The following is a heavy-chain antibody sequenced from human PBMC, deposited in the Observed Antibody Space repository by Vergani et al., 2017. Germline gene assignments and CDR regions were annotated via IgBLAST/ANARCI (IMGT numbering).Heavy chain of an antibody. J-gene: IGHJ4*02. D-gene: IGHD2-21*01. CDR1: GFTFSNYA. V-gene: IGHV3-23*01. Sequence: EVQLLESGGGLVQSGKSLRLSCAASGFTFSNYAMSWVRQAPGKGLEWVSGISGSGGSTYYADSVKGRFTISRDNTKNTLYLQMDSLRADDTAIYYCAKDISVLVIEIRDWGRGTLVTVSS. CDR3: AKDISVLVIEIRD. CDR2: ISGSGGST.